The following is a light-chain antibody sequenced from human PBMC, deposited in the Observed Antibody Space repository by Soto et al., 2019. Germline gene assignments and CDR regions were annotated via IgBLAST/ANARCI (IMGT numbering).Light chain of an antibody. V-gene: IGKV1-5*01. Sequence: DIQMTQSPSTLSASVGDRVTITCRASRSISSWLAWYQQKPGKAPKLLIHDASSLQSGVPSRFSGSGSGTEFTLTISSLQPGDFATYYCQHYNTYPWTFGQGTKVDI. CDR2: DAS. J-gene: IGKJ1*01. CDR3: QHYNTYPWT. CDR1: RSISSW.